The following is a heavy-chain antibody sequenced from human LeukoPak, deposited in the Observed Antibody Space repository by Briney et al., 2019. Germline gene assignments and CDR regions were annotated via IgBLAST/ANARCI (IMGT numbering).Heavy chain of an antibody. J-gene: IGHJ4*02. CDR2: ISGSGGST. Sequence: GGSLRLSRAASGFNFRSYAMSWVRQAPGKGLEWVSVISGSGGSTYYAESVKGRFTISRDNSTNTLYLQMNSLRAEDTAVYYCAKVQDRISDFDYWGQGTLVTVSS. CDR3: AKVQDRISDFDY. V-gene: IGHV3-23*01. CDR1: GFNFRSYA. D-gene: IGHD2-15*01.